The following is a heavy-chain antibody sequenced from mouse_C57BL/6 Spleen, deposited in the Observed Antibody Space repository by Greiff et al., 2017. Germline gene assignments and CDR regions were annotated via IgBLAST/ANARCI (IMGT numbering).Heavy chain of an antibody. V-gene: IGHV1-26*01. J-gene: IGHJ3*01. Sequence: EVQLQQSGPELVKPGASVKISCKASGYTFTDYYMNWVKQSHGKSLEWIGDINPNNGGTSYNQKFKGKATLTVDKSSSTAYMELRSLTSEDSAVYYCARVGGLGFAYWGQGTLVTVSA. CDR2: INPNNGGT. CDR1: GYTFTDYY. CDR3: ARVGGLGFAY. D-gene: IGHD2-4*01.